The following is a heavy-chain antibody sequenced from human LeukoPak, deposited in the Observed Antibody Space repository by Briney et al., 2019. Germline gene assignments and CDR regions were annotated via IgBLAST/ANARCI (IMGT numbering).Heavy chain of an antibody. J-gene: IGHJ4*02. V-gene: IGHV1-46*01. Sequence: GASVKVSCKASGYTFTSYYMHWVRQAPGQGREWMGMINPSGGRTSYAQKFQGRVTMTRDMSTSTVYMELSSLRSEDTAVYYCARDLFRNSSFFFDYWGQGTLVTVSS. CDR1: GYTFTSYY. CDR3: ARDLFRNSSFFFDY. CDR2: INPSGGRT. D-gene: IGHD6-19*01.